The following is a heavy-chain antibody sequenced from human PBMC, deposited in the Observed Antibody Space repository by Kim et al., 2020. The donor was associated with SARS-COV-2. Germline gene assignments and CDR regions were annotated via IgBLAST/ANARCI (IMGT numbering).Heavy chain of an antibody. V-gene: IGHV1-69*13. CDR1: GGTFSSYA. J-gene: IGHJ4*02. D-gene: IGHD3-22*01. Sequence: SVKVSCKASGGTFSSYAISWVRQAPGQGLEWMGGIIPIFGTANYAQKFQGRVTITADESTSTAYMELSSLRSEDTAVYYCAREGVGYYDSSGYYYLDYWGQGTLVTVSS. CDR2: IIPIFGTA. CDR3: AREGVGYYDSSGYYYLDY.